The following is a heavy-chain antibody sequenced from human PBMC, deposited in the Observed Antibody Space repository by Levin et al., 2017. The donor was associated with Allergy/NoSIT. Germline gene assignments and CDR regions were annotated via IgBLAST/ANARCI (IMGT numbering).Heavy chain of an antibody. D-gene: IGHD5-12*01. Sequence: SCVVSSGSITTDHHWWSWVRQPPGKDLEWIGEIHHSGNTNFNPSLKSRLIMSVDTSKNQFSLNLISATAADTAVYFCAGGYDYRWVYWGQGTLVTVSS. J-gene: IGHJ4*02. CDR3: AGGYDYRWVY. CDR1: SGSITTDHHW. V-gene: IGHV4-4*01. CDR2: IHHSGNT.